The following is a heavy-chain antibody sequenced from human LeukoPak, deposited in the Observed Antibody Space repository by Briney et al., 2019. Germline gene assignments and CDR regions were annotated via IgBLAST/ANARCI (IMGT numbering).Heavy chain of an antibody. J-gene: IGHJ6*02. Sequence: GGSLRLSCAASGFTFSSYSMNWVRQAPGKGLEWVSSISSSSSYIYYADSVKDRFTISRDNAKNSLYLQMNSLRAEDTAVYYCARDPQWLVYYYYYYGMDVWGQGTTVTASS. V-gene: IGHV3-21*01. CDR1: GFTFSSYS. CDR3: ARDPQWLVYYYYYYGMDV. D-gene: IGHD6-19*01. CDR2: ISSSSSYI.